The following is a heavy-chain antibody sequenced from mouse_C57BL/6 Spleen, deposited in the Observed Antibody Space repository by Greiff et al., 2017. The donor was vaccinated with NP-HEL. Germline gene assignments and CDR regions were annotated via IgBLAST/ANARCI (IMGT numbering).Heavy chain of an antibody. CDR1: GFTFSSYT. V-gene: IGHV5-9*01. CDR3: ARQDYGSSFDY. J-gene: IGHJ2*01. CDR2: ISGGGGNT. D-gene: IGHD1-1*01. Sequence: EVKLQESGGGLVKPGGSLKLSCAASGFTFSSYTMSWVRQTPEKRLEWVATISGGGGNTYYPDSVKGRFTISRDNAKNTLYLQMSSLRSEDTALYYCARQDYGSSFDYWGQGTTLTVSS.